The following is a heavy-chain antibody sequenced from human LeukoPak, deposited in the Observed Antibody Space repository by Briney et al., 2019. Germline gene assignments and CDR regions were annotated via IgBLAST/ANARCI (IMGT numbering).Heavy chain of an antibody. CDR2: IKEDGTET. D-gene: IGHD1-26*01. V-gene: IGHV3-7*03. Sequence: PGGSLRLSCAASGFMFSSNWMSWVRLAPGKGLEWVANIKEDGTETYYVDSVKGRFTISRDNAKNSLYLQMNSLRGDDTAVYYCAKDVGKWESLHFFDYWGQGTLVTVSS. CDR1: GFMFSSNW. J-gene: IGHJ4*02. CDR3: AKDVGKWESLHFFDY.